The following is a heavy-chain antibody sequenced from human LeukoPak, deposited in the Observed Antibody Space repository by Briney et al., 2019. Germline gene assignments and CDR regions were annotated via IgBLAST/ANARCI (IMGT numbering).Heavy chain of an antibody. CDR1: GASISSGGYY. CDR2: IYYSGST. Sequence: SETLSLTCTVSGASISSGGYYWSWIRQPAGKGLEWIGYIYYSGSTNYNPSLKSRVTISVDTSKNQFSLKLSSVTAADTAVYYCARVRGGYFDYWGQGTLVTVSS. J-gene: IGHJ4*02. D-gene: IGHD3-10*01. CDR3: ARVRGGYFDY. V-gene: IGHV4-61*10.